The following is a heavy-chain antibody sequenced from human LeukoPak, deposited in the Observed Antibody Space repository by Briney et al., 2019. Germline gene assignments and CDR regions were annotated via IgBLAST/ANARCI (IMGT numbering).Heavy chain of an antibody. CDR3: ARGHGIAVASDY. CDR1: GGSLSGYY. Sequence: PSETLSLTCAVYGGSLSGYYWSWIRQPPGKGLEWIGEINHSGSTNYNPSLKSRVTISVDTSKNQFSLKLSSVTAADTAVYYCARGHGIAVASDYWGQGTLVTVSS. CDR2: INHSGST. D-gene: IGHD6-19*01. J-gene: IGHJ4*02. V-gene: IGHV4-34*01.